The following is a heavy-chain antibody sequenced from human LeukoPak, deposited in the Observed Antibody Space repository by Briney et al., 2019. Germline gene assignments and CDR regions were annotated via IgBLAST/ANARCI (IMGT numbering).Heavy chain of an antibody. D-gene: IGHD6-19*01. CDR2: IYYSGST. CDR3: ARQDHQLLGKNNWFDP. CDR1: GGSISSSSYY. V-gene: IGHV4-39*01. J-gene: IGHJ5*02. Sequence: PSETLSLTCTVSGGSISSSSYYWGWIRQPPGKGLEWIGSIYYSGSTYYNPSLKSRVTISVDTSKNQFSLKLSSVTAADTAVYYCARQDHQLLGKNNWFDPWGQGTLVTVSS.